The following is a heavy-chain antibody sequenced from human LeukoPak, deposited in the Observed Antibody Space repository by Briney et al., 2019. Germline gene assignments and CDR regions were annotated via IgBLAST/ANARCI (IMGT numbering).Heavy chain of an antibody. Sequence: GESLKISCKGSGYTFTSYWIGWVRLMPGKGLEWMRIIYPGDSDTRYSPSFQGQVTISADKSISTVYLQWSSLKASDTAMYYCARHGLSGSWYWFDPWGQGTLVTVSS. V-gene: IGHV5-51*01. CDR1: GYTFTSYW. CDR2: IYPGDSDT. D-gene: IGHD6-13*01. J-gene: IGHJ5*02. CDR3: ARHGLSGSWYWFDP.